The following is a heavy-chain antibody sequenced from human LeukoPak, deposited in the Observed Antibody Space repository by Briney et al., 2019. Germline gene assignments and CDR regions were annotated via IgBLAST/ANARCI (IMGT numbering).Heavy chain of an antibody. Sequence: ASVKVSCKASGYTFTSYAMHWMRQAPGQRLEWIGWINAGNGNTKYSQKFQGRVTISRDTSASTAYMELSSLRSEDTAVYYCARGYYDNSGFYPADYWGQGTLVTVSS. CDR1: GYTFTSYA. V-gene: IGHV1-3*01. D-gene: IGHD3-22*01. J-gene: IGHJ4*02. CDR3: ARGYYDNSGFYPADY. CDR2: INAGNGNT.